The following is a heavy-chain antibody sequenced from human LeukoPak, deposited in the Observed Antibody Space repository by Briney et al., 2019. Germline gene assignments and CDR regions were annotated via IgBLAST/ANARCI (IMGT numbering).Heavy chain of an antibody. CDR3: ARGRGSSSWYNY. CDR1: GGTFSSYA. J-gene: IGHJ4*02. CDR2: IIPIFGTA. V-gene: IGHV1-69*13. D-gene: IGHD6-13*01. Sequence: ASVKVSCKASGGTFSSYAISWVRQAPGQGLEWMGGIIPIFGTANYAQKFQGRVTFTADESTSTAYMELSSLRSEDTAVYYCARGRGSSSWYNYWGQGTLVTVSS.